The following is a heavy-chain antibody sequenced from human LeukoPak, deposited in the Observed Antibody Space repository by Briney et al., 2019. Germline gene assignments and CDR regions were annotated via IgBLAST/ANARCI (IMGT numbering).Heavy chain of an antibody. CDR1: GNSISSGDNY. D-gene: IGHD3-22*01. V-gene: IGHV4-61*02. CDR3: ARASYSYDINGWVPFDY. J-gene: IGHJ4*02. CDR2: IYTSGST. Sequence: SQALSLTCTVSGNSISSGDNYWSWIRQPAGKGLEWIGRIYTSGSTNYNPSLKSRVTISGDTSKNQFSLRLSSVTAADTAVYYCARASYSYDINGWVPFDYWGQGTLVTVSS.